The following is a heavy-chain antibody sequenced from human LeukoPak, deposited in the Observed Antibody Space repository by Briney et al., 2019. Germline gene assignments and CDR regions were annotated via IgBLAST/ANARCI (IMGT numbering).Heavy chain of an antibody. CDR1: GNSISSGDNY. D-gene: IGHD3-22*01. V-gene: IGHV4-61*02. CDR3: ARASYSYDINGWVPFDY. J-gene: IGHJ4*02. CDR2: IYTSGST. Sequence: SQALSLTCTVSGNSISSGDNYWSWIRQPAGKGLEWIGRIYTSGSTNYNPSLKSRVTISGDTSKNQFSLRLSSVTAADTAVYYCARASYSYDINGWVPFDYWGQGTLVTVSS.